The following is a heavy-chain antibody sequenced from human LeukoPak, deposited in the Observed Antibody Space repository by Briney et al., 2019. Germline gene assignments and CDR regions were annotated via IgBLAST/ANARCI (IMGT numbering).Heavy chain of an antibody. CDR1: GYTFTGYY. D-gene: IGHD6-6*01. CDR2: INPNSGGT. J-gene: IGHJ4*02. Sequence: ASVKVSCKASGYTFTGYYMHWVRQAPGQGLEWMGWINPNSGGTNYAQKFQGRVTITTDESTSTAYMELSSLRSEDTAVYYCARLYSSSSGRGTDTDYWGQGTLVTVSS. V-gene: IGHV1-2*02. CDR3: ARLYSSSSGRGTDTDY.